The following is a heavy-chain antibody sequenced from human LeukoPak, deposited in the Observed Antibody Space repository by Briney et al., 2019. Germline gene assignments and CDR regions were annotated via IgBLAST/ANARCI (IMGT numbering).Heavy chain of an antibody. CDR2: MNPNSGNT. D-gene: IGHD6-6*01. CDR3: ARGMISSAYSSSSVVDY. J-gene: IGHJ4*02. CDR1: GYTFTSYD. V-gene: IGHV1-8*03. Sequence: ASVKVSCTASGYTFTSYDTNWVRQAPGQGLEWMGWMNPNSGNTGYAQKFQGRVTITRNTSISTAYMELSRLRSEDTAVYYCARGMISSAYSSSSVVDYWGQGTLVTVSS.